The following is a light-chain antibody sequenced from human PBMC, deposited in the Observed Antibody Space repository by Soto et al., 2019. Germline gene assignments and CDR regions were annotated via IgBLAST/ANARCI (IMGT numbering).Light chain of an antibody. Sequence: QSVLTQPPSVSAAPGEKVTISCSGSSSNIGTYYVSWYQQFPRTAPRLLIYDDYKRPSGIPDRFSGSKSGTSATLDITGLQTGDEADYYCGAWDGSLSVVLFGGGTKLTVL. CDR3: GAWDGSLSVVL. V-gene: IGLV1-51*01. J-gene: IGLJ2*01. CDR1: SSNIGTYY. CDR2: DDY.